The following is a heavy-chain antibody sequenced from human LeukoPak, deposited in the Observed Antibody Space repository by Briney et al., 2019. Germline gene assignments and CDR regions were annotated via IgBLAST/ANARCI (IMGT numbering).Heavy chain of an antibody. Sequence: ASVKVSCKASGYTFTSYGISWVRQAPGQGLEWMGWISAYNGNTNYAQKLQGRVTMTTDTSTSTAYMELRSLRSDDTAVYYCARDERIAAAGTDFDPWGQGTLVTVSS. CDR3: ARDERIAAAGTDFDP. J-gene: IGHJ5*02. CDR2: ISAYNGNT. V-gene: IGHV1-18*01. D-gene: IGHD6-13*01. CDR1: GYTFTSYG.